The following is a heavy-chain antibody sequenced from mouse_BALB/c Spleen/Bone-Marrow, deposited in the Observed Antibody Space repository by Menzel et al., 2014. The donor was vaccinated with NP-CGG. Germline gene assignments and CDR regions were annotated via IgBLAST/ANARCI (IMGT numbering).Heavy chain of an antibody. CDR1: GFTFSSFG. D-gene: IGHD2-14*01. CDR2: ISSGSSTI. V-gene: IGHV5-17*02. J-gene: IGHJ2*01. Sequence: EVNLVESGGGLVQPGGSRKLSCAASGFTFSSFGMHWVRQAPEKGLEWVAYISSGSSTIYYADTVKGRFTISRDNPKNTLFLQMTSLGSEDTAMYYCARDVPLYDVGYFDYWGQGTTLTVSS. CDR3: ARDVPLYDVGYFDY.